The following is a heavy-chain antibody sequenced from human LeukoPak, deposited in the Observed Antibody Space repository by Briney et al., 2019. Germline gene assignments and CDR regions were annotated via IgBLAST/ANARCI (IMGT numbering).Heavy chain of an antibody. J-gene: IGHJ4*02. V-gene: IGHV4-61*02. D-gene: IGHD2-2*01. CDR3: AREPNLGYCSSTSCYYFDY. CDR2: IYTSGST. Sequence: SETLSLTCTVSGGSISSGSFYWSWIRQPAGKGLEWIRRIYTSGSTNYNPSLKSRVTISVDTSKNQFSLKLRSVTAADTAVYYCAREPNLGYCSSTSCYYFDYWGQGTLVTVSS. CDR1: GGSISSGSFY.